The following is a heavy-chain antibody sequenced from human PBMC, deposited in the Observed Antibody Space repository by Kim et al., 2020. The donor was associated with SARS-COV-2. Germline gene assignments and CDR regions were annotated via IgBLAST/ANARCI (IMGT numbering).Heavy chain of an antibody. J-gene: IGHJ4*02. CDR1: GYTFTSYG. CDR2: ISAYNGNT. CDR3: ARDGQLYDYVWGSYRPYFDY. V-gene: IGHV1-18*01. Sequence: ASVKVSCKASGYTFTSYGISWVRQAPGQGLEWMGWISAYNGNTNYAQKLQGRVTMTTDTSTSTAYMELRSLRSDDTAVYYCARDGQLYDYVWGSYRPYFDYWGQGTLVTVSS. D-gene: IGHD3-16*02.